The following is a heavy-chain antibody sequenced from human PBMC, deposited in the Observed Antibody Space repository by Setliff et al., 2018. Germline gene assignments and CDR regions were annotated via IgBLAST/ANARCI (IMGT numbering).Heavy chain of an antibody. Sequence: GGSLRLSCAASGFTFRNYGMHWVRQAPGKGPEWVAVIWFDGGNEFYADSVRGRFTISRDNSKNMLYLQMDSLRVEDTAVYYCAKDQGTGHCSGGSCYLSEHWGQGVQVTVSS. CDR1: GFTFRNYG. CDR3: AKDQGTGHCSGGSCYLSEH. V-gene: IGHV3-33*03. D-gene: IGHD2-15*01. J-gene: IGHJ4*02. CDR2: IWFDGGNE.